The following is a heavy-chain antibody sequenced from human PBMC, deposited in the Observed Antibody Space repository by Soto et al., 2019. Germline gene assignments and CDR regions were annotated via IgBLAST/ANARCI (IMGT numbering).Heavy chain of an antibody. V-gene: IGHV5-10-1*01. Sequence: GESLKISCKGSGYSFAGYWITWVRQKPGKGLEWMGRIDPSDSQTYYSPSFRGHVTISVTKSITTVFLQWSSLRASDTAMYYCARQIYDSDTGPNFQYYFESWGQGAPVTVSS. CDR2: IDPSDSQT. CDR3: ARQIYDSDTGPNFQYYFES. J-gene: IGHJ4*02. CDR1: GYSFAGYW. D-gene: IGHD3-22*01.